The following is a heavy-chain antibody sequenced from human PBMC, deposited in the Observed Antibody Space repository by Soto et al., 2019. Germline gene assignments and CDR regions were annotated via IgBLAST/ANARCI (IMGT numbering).Heavy chain of an antibody. D-gene: IGHD3-9*01. J-gene: IGHJ4*02. V-gene: IGHV4-34*01. CDR2: INHSGDT. CDR1: GGSFSGYY. Sequence: SXTLSLTCAVYGGSFSGYYWSCFRQSPGKGLEWIGEINHSGDTNYNPSLKSRVTISVDTSKNQFSLKVSSVTAADTAVYYCARGADISCDYWGQGTLVTVSS. CDR3: ARGADISCDY.